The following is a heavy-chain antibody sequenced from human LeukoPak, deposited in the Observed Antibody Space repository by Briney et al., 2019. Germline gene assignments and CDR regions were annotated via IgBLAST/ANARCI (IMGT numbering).Heavy chain of an antibody. CDR1: GGSISSSSYY. J-gene: IGHJ6*02. Sequence: PSETLSLTCTISGGSISSSSYYWGWIRQPPGKGLEWIGSIYYSGSTYYNPSLKSRVTISVDTSKNQFSLKLSSVTAADTAVYYCARQGYGMDVWGQGTTVTVSS. CDR3: ARQGYGMDV. V-gene: IGHV4-39*01. CDR2: IYYSGST.